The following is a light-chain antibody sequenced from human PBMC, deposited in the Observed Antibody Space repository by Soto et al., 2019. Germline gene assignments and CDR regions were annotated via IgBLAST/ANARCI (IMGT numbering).Light chain of an antibody. J-gene: IGKJ2*01. CDR2: GAS. CDR1: QSVSSN. CDR3: QQYNNWPPYT. V-gene: IGKV3-15*01. Sequence: EIVLTQSPGTLSLSPGDRATLSCRASQSVSSNLAWYQQKPGQAPRLLIYGASARATGIPARFSGSGSGTEFTLTISSLQSEDFAVYYCQQYNNWPPYTFGQGTQLEIK.